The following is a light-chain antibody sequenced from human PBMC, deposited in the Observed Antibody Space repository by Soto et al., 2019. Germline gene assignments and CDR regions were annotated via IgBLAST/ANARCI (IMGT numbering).Light chain of an antibody. Sequence: EIAMTQSPATLSVSPGERATLSCRASQSVISSLAWYQQKPGQAPRLLIFGASTGAAGFPDRFSGSGSGTDFTLTISRLEPEDFAVYYCQQYGSSPRTFGQGTKVDI. J-gene: IGKJ1*01. CDR2: GAS. V-gene: IGKV3-20*01. CDR3: QQYGSSPRT. CDR1: QSVISS.